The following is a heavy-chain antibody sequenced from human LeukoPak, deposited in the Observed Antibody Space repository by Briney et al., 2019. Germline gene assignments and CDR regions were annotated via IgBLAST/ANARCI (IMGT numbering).Heavy chain of an antibody. V-gene: IGHV3-30*18. J-gene: IGHJ6*02. CDR2: ISKDGSDT. CDR3: AKSRAQIMITLGDV. Sequence: PGGSLRLSCATSGFTFSSYAMHWVRQAPGKGLEWVAVISKDGSDTSYADSVKGRFTISRDNSKDTMFLQMNSLRREDTAVYYCAKSRAQIMITLGDVWGQGTTVTVAS. CDR1: GFTFSSYA. D-gene: IGHD3-16*01.